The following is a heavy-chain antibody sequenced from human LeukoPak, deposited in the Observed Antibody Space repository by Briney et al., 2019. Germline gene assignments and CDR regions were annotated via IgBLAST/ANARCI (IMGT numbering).Heavy chain of an antibody. CDR2: IYYSGST. V-gene: IGHV4-59*01. Sequence: SETLPLTCTVSGGSISSYYWSWIRQPPGKGLEWIGYIYYSGSTNYNPSLKSRVTISIDTSRNQFSLKLSSVTAADTAVYYCARDSGSGSYYPDYWGQGTLVTVSS. D-gene: IGHD3-10*01. CDR3: ARDSGSGSYYPDY. J-gene: IGHJ4*02. CDR1: GGSISSYY.